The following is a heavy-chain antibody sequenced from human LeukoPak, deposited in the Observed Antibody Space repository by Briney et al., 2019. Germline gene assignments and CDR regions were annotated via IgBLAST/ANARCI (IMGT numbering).Heavy chain of an antibody. CDR1: GDSISSGDYY. CDR3: TRGPYSYDSSGAFDI. CDR2: ISSSGST. D-gene: IGHD3-22*01. Sequence: PSETLSLTCTVSGDSISSGDYYWSWIRQPAGKGLEWIGRISSSGSTNYNPSLKSRVTISVDTSKNQFSLKLSSVTAADTAVYFCTRGPYSYDSSGAFDIWGQGTMVTVSS. J-gene: IGHJ3*02. V-gene: IGHV4-61*02.